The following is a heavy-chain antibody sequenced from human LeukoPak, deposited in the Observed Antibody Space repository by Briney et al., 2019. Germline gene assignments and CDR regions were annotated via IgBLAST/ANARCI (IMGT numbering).Heavy chain of an antibody. CDR1: GGSISSYY. J-gene: IGHJ4*02. CDR2: IYYSGST. CDR3: ARHVGEYYYGSAYYFDY. Sequence: PSETLSLTCPVSGGSISSYYWSWIRQPPGKGRGWIGYIYYSGSTNYNTSLKSRVTISVDTSTNQSSQKLRSVTAADTAVYYCARHVGEYYYGSAYYFDYWGQGTLVTVSS. V-gene: IGHV4-59*08. D-gene: IGHD3-10*01.